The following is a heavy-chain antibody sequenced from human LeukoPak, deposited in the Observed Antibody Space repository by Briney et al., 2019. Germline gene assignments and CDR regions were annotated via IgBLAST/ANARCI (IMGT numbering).Heavy chain of an antibody. CDR3: AKPRVDTAMVNVY. J-gene: IGHJ4*02. D-gene: IGHD5-18*01. CDR2: IVTAGDT. Sequence: GGSLRLSCAASGFTFSSYDMHWVRQATGKGLEWVSAIVTAGDTYYPDSVKGGFTISRDNSKNTLYLQMNSLRAEDTAVYYCAKPRVDTAMVNVYWGQGTLVTVSS. V-gene: IGHV3-13*01. CDR1: GFTFSSYD.